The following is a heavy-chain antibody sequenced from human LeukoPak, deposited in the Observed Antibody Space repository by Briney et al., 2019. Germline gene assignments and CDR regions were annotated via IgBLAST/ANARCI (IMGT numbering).Heavy chain of an antibody. CDR3: ARGYSGSKTSWDYFDY. CDR2: ISGSGGST. J-gene: IGHJ4*02. Sequence: GGSLRLSCAASGFTFSSYAMSWVRQAPGKGLEWVSAISGSGGSTYYADSVKGRFTISRDNSKNTLYLQMNSLRAEDTAVYYCARGYSGSKTSWDYFDYWGQGTLVTVSS. CDR1: GFTFSSYA. V-gene: IGHV3-23*01. D-gene: IGHD1-26*01.